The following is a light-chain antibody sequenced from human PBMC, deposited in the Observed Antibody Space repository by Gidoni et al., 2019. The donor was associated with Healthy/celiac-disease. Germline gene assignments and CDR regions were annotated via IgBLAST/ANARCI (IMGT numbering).Light chain of an antibody. Sequence: DIVMTQTPHSLPVNPGEPASLSCRSSQSLLHSNEYTYLHWYLQKPGQSPQLLLSRVSTHLSGGPDRFSGSGSGSDFTLKISWVEVEDVWGYYCRKATQLTFGGGTKVEIK. CDR3: RKATQLT. J-gene: IGKJ4*01. V-gene: IGKV2-28*01. CDR2: RVS. CDR1: QSLLHSNEYTY.